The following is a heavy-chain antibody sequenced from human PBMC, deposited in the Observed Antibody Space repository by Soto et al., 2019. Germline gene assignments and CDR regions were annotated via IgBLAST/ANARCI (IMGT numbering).Heavy chain of an antibody. CDR1: GFTFISYA. CDR2: ISGSGGST. V-gene: IGHV3-23*01. Sequence: GALRLSCAASGFTFISYAMSCFLQSPVKVLEWVSAISGSGGSTYYADSVKGRFTISRDNSKNTLYLQMNSLRAEDTAVYYCAKETDTAMVLAEYFQHWGQGTLVTVSS. J-gene: IGHJ1*01. D-gene: IGHD5-18*01. CDR3: AKETDTAMVLAEYFQH.